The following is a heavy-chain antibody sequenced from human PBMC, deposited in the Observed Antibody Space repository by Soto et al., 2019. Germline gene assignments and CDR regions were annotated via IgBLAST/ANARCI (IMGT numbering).Heavy chain of an antibody. CDR2: IIPIFGTA. CDR1: GGTFSSYA. Sequence: QVQLVQSGAEVKKPGSSVKVSCKASGGTFSSYAISWVRQAPGQGLEWMGGIIPIFGTANYAQKFQGRVTITADESTSTAYMELSILRSEDTAVYYCARGRRSSSLFGYYYYGMDVWGQGTTFTVSS. D-gene: IGHD6-6*01. V-gene: IGHV1-69*01. J-gene: IGHJ6*02. CDR3: ARGRRSSSLFGYYYYGMDV.